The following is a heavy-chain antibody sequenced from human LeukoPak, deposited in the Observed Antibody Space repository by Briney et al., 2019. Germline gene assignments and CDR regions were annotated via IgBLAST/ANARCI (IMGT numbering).Heavy chain of an antibody. D-gene: IGHD4-17*01. CDR2: IYYSGST. Sequence: SETLSLTCTVSGGSISSSSYYWGWIRQPPGKGLEWIGSIYYSGSTYYNPSLKSRVTISVDTSKNQFSLKLSSVTAADTAVYYCARIGAVTTGLITDAFDIWGQGTMVTVSS. J-gene: IGHJ3*02. V-gene: IGHV4-39*07. CDR3: ARIGAVTTGLITDAFDI. CDR1: GGSISSSSYY.